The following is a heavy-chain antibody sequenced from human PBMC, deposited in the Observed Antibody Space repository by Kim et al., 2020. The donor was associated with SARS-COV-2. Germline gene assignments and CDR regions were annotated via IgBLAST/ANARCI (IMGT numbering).Heavy chain of an antibody. D-gene: IGHD1-26*01. CDR2: IYHSGST. J-gene: IGHJ6*02. CDR1: GGSISSDAW. V-gene: IGHV4-4*02. Sequence: SETLYLTCAVSGGSISSDAWWSWVRQPPGKGLEWLGEIYHSGSTNYNPSLKSRVTISVDKSKNHFSLNLSSVTAADTAVYYCARISSGNYLFWGQGTAVTVSS. CDR3: ARISSGNYLF.